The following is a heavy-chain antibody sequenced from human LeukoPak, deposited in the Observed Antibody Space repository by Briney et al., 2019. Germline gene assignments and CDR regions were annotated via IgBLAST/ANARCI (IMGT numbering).Heavy chain of an antibody. CDR3: ARHRLTNRVTIFGVVIRLNWFDP. Sequence: SETLSLTCTVSGGSISSYYWSWIRQPPGKGLEWIGYIYYSGSTNYNPSLKSRVTISVDTSKNQFSLKLSSVTAADTAVYYCARHRLTNRVTIFGVVIRLNWFDPWGQGTLVTVSS. CDR2: IYYSGST. J-gene: IGHJ5*02. D-gene: IGHD3-3*01. V-gene: IGHV4-59*08. CDR1: GGSISSYY.